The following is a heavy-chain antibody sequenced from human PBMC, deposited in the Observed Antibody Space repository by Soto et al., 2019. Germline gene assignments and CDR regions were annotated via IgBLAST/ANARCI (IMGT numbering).Heavy chain of an antibody. CDR1: GYTFTGYY. V-gene: IGHV1-2*04. D-gene: IGHD6-13*01. J-gene: IGHJ6*02. Sequence: QVQLVQSGAEVKKPGASVKVSCKASGYTFTGYYMHWVRQAPGQGLEWMGWINPNSGGTNYAQKFQGWVTMTRDTFISTASMELSRLRSDDTAVYYCARGIAAAAARGMDVWGPGTTVTVSS. CDR2: INPNSGGT. CDR3: ARGIAAAAARGMDV.